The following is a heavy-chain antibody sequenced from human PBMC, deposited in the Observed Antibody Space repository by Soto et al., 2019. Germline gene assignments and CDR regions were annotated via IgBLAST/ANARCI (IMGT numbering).Heavy chain of an antibody. V-gene: IGHV3-23*01. CDR2: ISGSGGST. CDR3: AKEGIVVITSPRPHYYYGMDV. D-gene: IGHD2-21*01. CDR1: GFTFSSYA. Sequence: EVQLLESGGGLVQPGGSLRLSCAASGFTFSSYAMSWVRQAPGKGLEWVSAISGSGGSTYYADSVKGRFTISRDNSKTTVYLQMNSLRAEDTAVYYCAKEGIVVITSPRPHYYYGMDVWGQGTTVTVSS. J-gene: IGHJ6*02.